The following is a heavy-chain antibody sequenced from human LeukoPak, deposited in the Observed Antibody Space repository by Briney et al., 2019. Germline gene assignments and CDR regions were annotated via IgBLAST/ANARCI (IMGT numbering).Heavy chain of an antibody. CDR3: ARDEFL. Sequence: PGGSLRLSCAASGLTFSTYWMSWVRQAPGNVLEWVGIIKQDGSEKYYVDSVKGRFTISRDNAKNSLYLQMNSLRAEDTAVYYCARDEFLGGQGTLVTVSS. J-gene: IGHJ4*02. D-gene: IGHD3-3*01. CDR2: IKQDGSEK. V-gene: IGHV3-7*01. CDR1: GLTFSTYW.